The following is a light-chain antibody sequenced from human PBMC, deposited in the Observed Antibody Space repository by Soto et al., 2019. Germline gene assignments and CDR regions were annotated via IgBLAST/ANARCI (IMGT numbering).Light chain of an antibody. V-gene: IGKV1-5*01. CDR3: QQYNYGPPPCP. Sequence: DIEMTQSPATLSSSVGDRGTITCRASQSISRWLAWYQQKPGKAPKLLISDASNLQSGVPSRFSGSGSGTEFTLTISSLQPDDFATYYCQQYNYGPPPCPFGQGTKVDIK. J-gene: IGKJ1*01. CDR2: DAS. CDR1: QSISRW.